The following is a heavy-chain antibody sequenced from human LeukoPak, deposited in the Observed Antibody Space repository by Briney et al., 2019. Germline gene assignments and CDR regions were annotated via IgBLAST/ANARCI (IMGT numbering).Heavy chain of an antibody. V-gene: IGHV3-9*01. D-gene: IGHD1-26*01. J-gene: IGHJ4*02. CDR1: RFSFDDYA. CDR2: ISSNGGSV. Sequence: PGRSLRLSCAASRFSFDDYAMHWVRQAPGKGLEWVSYISSNGGSVGYADSVKGRFTISRDSAKNSLYLQMNSLRTEDTAFYYCAKDMYSGSYGFDYWGQGTLITVSS. CDR3: AKDMYSGSYGFDY.